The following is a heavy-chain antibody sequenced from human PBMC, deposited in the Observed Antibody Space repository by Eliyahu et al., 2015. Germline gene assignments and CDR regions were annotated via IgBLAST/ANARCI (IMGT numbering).Heavy chain of an antibody. CDR1: GFSLSNARMG. J-gene: IGHJ6*02. CDR2: IFSNDEK. CDR3: ARIMGREEDIVVVPAALGGGTYYYYGMDV. Sequence: QVTLKESGPVLVKPTETLTLTCTVSGFSLSNARMGVSWIRQPPGKALEWLAHIFSNDEKSYSTSLKSRLTISKDTSKSQVVLTMTNMDPVDTATYYCARIMGREEDIVVVPAALGGGTYYYYGMDVWGQGTTVTVSS. D-gene: IGHD2-2*01. V-gene: IGHV2-26*01.